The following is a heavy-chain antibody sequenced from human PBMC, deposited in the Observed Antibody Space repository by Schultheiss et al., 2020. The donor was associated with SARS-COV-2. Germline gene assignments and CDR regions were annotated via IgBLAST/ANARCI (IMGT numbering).Heavy chain of an antibody. CDR2: INHSGST. CDR3: ARGRLALTYYDILTGNISPHFDY. J-gene: IGHJ4*02. V-gene: IGHV4-34*01. Sequence: SETLSLTCAVYGGSFSGYYWSWIRQPPGKGLEWIGEINHSGSTNYNPSLKSRVTISVDTSKNQFSLKLSSVTAADTAVYYCARGRLALTYYDILTGNISPHFDYWGQGTLVTVSS. CDR1: GGSFSGYY. D-gene: IGHD3-9*01.